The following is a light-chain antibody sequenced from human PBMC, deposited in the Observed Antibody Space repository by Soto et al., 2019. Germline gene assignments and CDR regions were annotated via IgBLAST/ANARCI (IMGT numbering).Light chain of an antibody. CDR3: QSYDSSLSGYVV. V-gene: IGLV1-40*01. J-gene: IGLJ2*01. Sequence: QSVLTQPPSVSGAPGQRVTISCTGSSSNIGAGYDVHWYQQLPGTAPKVLIYGNSNRPSGVPDRFSGSKSGTSASLAITGLQAEYEADYYCQSYDSSLSGYVVFGGGTKLTVL. CDR2: GNS. CDR1: SSNIGAGYD.